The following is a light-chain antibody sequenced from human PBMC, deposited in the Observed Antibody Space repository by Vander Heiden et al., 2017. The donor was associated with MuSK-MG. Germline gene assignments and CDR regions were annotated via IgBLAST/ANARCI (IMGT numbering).Light chain of an antibody. CDR3: QQYDNFTT. CDR1: QDIRNY. Sequence: DIQMTQSPSSLSASVGDRVTITCQASQDIRNYLNWYQQKPGKAPKLLIYDASTLETGVPSRFSGSGYGTDFTFTISSLQPEDIATYYCQQYDNFTTFGGGTKVEIK. J-gene: IGKJ4*01. V-gene: IGKV1-33*01. CDR2: DAS.